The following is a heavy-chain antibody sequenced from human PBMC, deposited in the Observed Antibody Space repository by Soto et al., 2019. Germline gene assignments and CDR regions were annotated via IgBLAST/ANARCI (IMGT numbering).Heavy chain of an antibody. CDR2: IYYSGST. Sequence: QVQLQESGPGLVKPSQTLSLICTVSGGSISSGDYYWSWIRQPPGRGLEWIGYIYYSGSTYYNPSLKSRVTISVDTSKNQFSLKLSSVTAADTAVYYCARVRSIYWYLDLWGRGTLVTVSS. CDR3: ARVRSIYWYLDL. J-gene: IGHJ2*01. V-gene: IGHV4-30-4*01. CDR1: GGSISSGDYY.